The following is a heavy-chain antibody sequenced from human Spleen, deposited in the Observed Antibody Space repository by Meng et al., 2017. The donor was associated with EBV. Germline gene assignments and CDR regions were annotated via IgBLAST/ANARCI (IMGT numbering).Heavy chain of an antibody. CDR1: GFSLTTRGVG. Sequence: QFTLKESGPTLVKPTQTLTLTCTFSGFSLTTRGVGVAWIRQPPGKALEWLAHIYWDDDKYYSPSLKSRLTITKDTSKNQVVLTMTNMDPVDTATYYCAHLTYSTSPLDCFDPWGQGTLVTVSS. J-gene: IGHJ5*02. CDR2: IYWDDDK. V-gene: IGHV2-5*02. D-gene: IGHD6-13*01. CDR3: AHLTYSTSPLDCFDP.